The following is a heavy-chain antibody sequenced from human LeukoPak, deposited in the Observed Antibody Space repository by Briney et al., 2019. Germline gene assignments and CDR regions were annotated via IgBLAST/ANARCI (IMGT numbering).Heavy chain of an antibody. CDR2: IFPADSDT. Sequence: GESLKISCKGSGYSFISYWIAWVRQMPGKGLEWMGIIFPADSDTRYSPSFQGQVTISADKSISTAYLQWSSLKASDSAMYYCARPGYSSSLDYWGQGTLVTVSS. CDR1: GYSFISYW. J-gene: IGHJ4*02. D-gene: IGHD6-13*01. V-gene: IGHV5-51*01. CDR3: ARPGYSSSLDY.